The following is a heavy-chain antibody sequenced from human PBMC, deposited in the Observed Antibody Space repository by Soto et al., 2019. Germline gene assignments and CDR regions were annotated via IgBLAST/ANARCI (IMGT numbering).Heavy chain of an antibody. D-gene: IGHD6-13*01. CDR2: ISYDGSNK. Sequence: GGSLRLSCAASGFTFSSYGMHWVRQAPGKGLEWVAVISYDGSNKYYADSVKGRFTISRDNSKNTLYLQMNSLRAEDTAVYYCAKALLWGRAAAGTDFYYYGMDVWGQGTTVTVSS. CDR3: AKALLWGRAAAGTDFYYYGMDV. CDR1: GFTFSSYG. V-gene: IGHV3-30*18. J-gene: IGHJ6*02.